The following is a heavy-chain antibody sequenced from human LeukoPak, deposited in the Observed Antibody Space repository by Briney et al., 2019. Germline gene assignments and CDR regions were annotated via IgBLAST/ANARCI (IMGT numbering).Heavy chain of an antibody. CDR2: IDPNSGGT. Sequence: ASVKVSCKAAGYTFTGYYMRCVRQSPGQGRGWRGWIDPNSGGTNYAQKFQGRVTMTRDTSISTAYMELSRLRSDDTAVYYCARDWYSMDFWSGSTSGRYYYMDVWGKGTTVTVSS. J-gene: IGHJ6*03. V-gene: IGHV1-2*02. CDR3: ARDWYSMDFWSGSTSGRYYYMDV. D-gene: IGHD3-3*01. CDR1: GYTFTGYY.